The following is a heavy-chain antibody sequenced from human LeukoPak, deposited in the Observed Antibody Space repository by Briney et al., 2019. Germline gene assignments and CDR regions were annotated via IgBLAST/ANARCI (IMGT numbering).Heavy chain of an antibody. J-gene: IGHJ4*02. V-gene: IGHV3-7*01. Sequence: GGSLRLSCAASGFTFSDYWMTWVRQAPGKGLEWVANIKHDGSEKHYVDSVKGRFTISRDNSKNTLYLQMNSLRAEDTAVYYCAKGRGYSSSWYVFDYWGQGTLVTVSS. CDR3: AKGRGYSSSWYVFDY. CDR2: IKHDGSEK. D-gene: IGHD6-13*01. CDR1: GFTFSDYW.